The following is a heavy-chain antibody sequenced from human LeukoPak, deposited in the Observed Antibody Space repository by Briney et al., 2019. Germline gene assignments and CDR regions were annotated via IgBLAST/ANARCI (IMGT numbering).Heavy chain of an antibody. CDR2: SISFFDTT. V-gene: IGHV1-69*01. Sequence: GSSVNVSFKFSGSSFNNYASAWLRQARGQGREGMGESISFFDTTDFAQRFQGRVTISGDESSSTVYMEMSSLRYEDTAIYYCARIIAGATGVYYMDIWGKGTSVTVSS. CDR3: ARIIAGATGVYYMDI. J-gene: IGHJ6*03. CDR1: GSSFNNYA. D-gene: IGHD1-26*01.